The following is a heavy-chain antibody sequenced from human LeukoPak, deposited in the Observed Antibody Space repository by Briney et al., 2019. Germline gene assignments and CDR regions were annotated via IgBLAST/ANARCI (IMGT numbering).Heavy chain of an antibody. CDR2: IKRKPDGGTI. CDR3: ATYSSDSSGYFYAFFDT. CDR1: GITFRDAS. J-gene: IGHJ4*02. V-gene: IGHV3-15*01. D-gene: IGHD3-22*01. Sequence: GGSLRLSCAASGITFRDASMAWVRQAPGKGLEWVGRIKRKPDGGTIEYAAPVKGRFTIPRDDSKNALFLQMNSLKTEDTAVYYCATYSSDSSGYFYAFFDTWGQGTLVTVSS.